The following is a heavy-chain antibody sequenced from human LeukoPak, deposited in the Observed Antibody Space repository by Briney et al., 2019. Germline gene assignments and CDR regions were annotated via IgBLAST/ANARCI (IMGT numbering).Heavy chain of an antibody. D-gene: IGHD4-17*01. CDR2: IKEDGSEK. V-gene: IGHV3-7*05. CDR1: GFSFSRYW. J-gene: IGHJ4*02. Sequence: GGSLRPSCAASGFSFSRYWMTWVRQAPGKGLEWVANIKEDGSEKNHVDSLKDRFTISRDNAKNSVFLQMNSLRAEDTAIYYCARDIRYGDSDYWGQGTLVTVSS. CDR3: ARDIRYGDSDY.